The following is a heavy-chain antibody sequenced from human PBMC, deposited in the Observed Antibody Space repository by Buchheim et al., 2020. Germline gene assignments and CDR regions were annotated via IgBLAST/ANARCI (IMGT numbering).Heavy chain of an antibody. CDR3: ARGSTSGDSDT. J-gene: IGHJ5*02. CDR1: GFSFSDRC. CDR2: SRNNANSYTT. D-gene: IGHD2-21*01. V-gene: IGHV3-72*01. Sequence: EVQVVESGGGLVQPGGSLRLSCAASGFSFSDRCMDWVRQAPGKGLEWVGRSRNNANSYTTEYAASVTGRFIISRDDVWNSLYMHMNSLKTEDTDVYYCARGSTSGDSDTWGQGT.